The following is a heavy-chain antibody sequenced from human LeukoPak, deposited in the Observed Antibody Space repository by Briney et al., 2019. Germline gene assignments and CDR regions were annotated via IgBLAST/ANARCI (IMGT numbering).Heavy chain of an antibody. D-gene: IGHD3-22*01. CDR1: GFTFSSYA. CDR2: ISGSGGST. CDR3: ARNVAVVVITYFDY. Sequence: GGSLRLSCAASGFTFSSYAMSWVRQAPGKGLEWVSAISGSGGSTYYADSVKGRFTISRDNSKNTLYLQMNSLRAEDTAVYYCARNVAVVVITYFDYWGQGTLVTVSS. V-gene: IGHV3-23*01. J-gene: IGHJ4*02.